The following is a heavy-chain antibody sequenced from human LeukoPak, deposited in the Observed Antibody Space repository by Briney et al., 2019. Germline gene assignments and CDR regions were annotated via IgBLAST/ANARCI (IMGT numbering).Heavy chain of an antibody. D-gene: IGHD3-22*01. CDR1: GYTFTSYG. J-gene: IGHJ3*02. V-gene: IGHV1-18*01. CDR2: ISAYNGNT. Sequence: ASVKVSCKASGYTFTSYGISWVRQPPGQGLEWMGWISAYNGNTNYAQKLQGRVTITADESTSTAYMELSSLRSEDTAVYYCARDYDSSGYHDAFDIWGQGTMVTVSS. CDR3: ARDYDSSGYHDAFDI.